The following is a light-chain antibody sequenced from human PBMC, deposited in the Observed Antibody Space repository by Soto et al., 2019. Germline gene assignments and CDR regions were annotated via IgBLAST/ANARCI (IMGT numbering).Light chain of an antibody. CDR1: SSNIGAGHD. J-gene: IGLJ1*01. V-gene: IGLV1-40*01. CDR3: QSYDSSLSVSYV. Sequence: QSVLTQPPSVSGAPGQRVTISCTGSSSNIGAGHDVHWYQQRPGTAPKLLIYGNKNRPSGVPDRFSGSKSGTSASLAITGLQAEDEADYYCQSYDSSLSVSYVFGTGTKLTVL. CDR2: GNK.